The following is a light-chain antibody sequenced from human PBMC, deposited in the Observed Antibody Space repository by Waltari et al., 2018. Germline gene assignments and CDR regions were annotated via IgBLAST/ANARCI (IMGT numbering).Light chain of an antibody. Sequence: SYVMSPPPSVSVAPGETARITCAGDNIDGKSVHWYQQKPGQAPVVVIYYDSDRPSGIPERFSGSNSGNTATLTISETQPLDEADYYCQAWDSSTVVFGGGTKLTVL. CDR2: YDS. V-gene: IGLV3-21*01. CDR1: NIDGKS. J-gene: IGLJ3*02. CDR3: QAWDSSTVV.